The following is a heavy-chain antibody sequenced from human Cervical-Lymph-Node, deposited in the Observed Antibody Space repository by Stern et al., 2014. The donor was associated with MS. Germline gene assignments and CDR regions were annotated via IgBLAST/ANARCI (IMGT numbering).Heavy chain of an antibody. CDR3: ARVNRDYYDSSGYYDY. D-gene: IGHD3-22*01. CDR2: IIPIFGTA. Sequence: VQLVESGAEVKKPGSSVKVSCKASGGTFSSYAISWVRQAPGQGLEWMGGIIPIFGTANYAQKFQGRVTITADESTSTAYMELSSLRSEDTAVYYCARVNRDYYDSSGYYDYWGQGTLVTVSS. J-gene: IGHJ4*02. CDR1: GGTFSSYA. V-gene: IGHV1-69*01.